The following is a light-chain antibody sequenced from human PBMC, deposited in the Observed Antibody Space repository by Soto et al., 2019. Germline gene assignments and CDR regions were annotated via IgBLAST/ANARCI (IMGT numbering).Light chain of an antibody. Sequence: QPVLTQPPSVSGAPGQRVTISCTGSSSNIGAGYDVHWYQQLPGTAPKLLIYGNSNRPSGVPDRFSGSKSGTSASLAITGFQAEDEADYYYQSYDSSLSGSRVFGGGTKLTVL. CDR1: SSNIGAGYD. J-gene: IGLJ2*01. CDR3: QSYDSSLSGSRV. V-gene: IGLV1-40*01. CDR2: GNS.